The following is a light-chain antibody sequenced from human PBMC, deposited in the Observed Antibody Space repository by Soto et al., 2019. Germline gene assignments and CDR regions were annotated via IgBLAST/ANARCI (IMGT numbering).Light chain of an antibody. CDR2: GSS. CDR1: ESVAGNY. Sequence: EIELTQSPGTLSLSPGERATLSCRASESVAGNYLAWYQRKPGQAPRLLMFGSSSRATGIPDRFSGSGSGTDFTLTICRLEPEDAAVYFCQQYGCSQMYTFGQGTRLEIK. J-gene: IGKJ2*01. V-gene: IGKV3-20*01. CDR3: QQYGCSQMYT.